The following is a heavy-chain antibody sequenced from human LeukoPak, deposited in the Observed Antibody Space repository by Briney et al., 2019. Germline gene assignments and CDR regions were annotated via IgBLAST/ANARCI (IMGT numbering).Heavy chain of an antibody. J-gene: IGHJ4*02. CDR2: INHSGST. Sequence: PSEALSLTCAVYGGSFSGYYWSWIRQPPGKGLEWIGEINHSGSTNYNPSLKSRVTISVDTSKNQFSLKLSSVTAADTAVYYCARGVREHTVVVTAIGHFDYWGQGTLVTVSS. CDR3: ARGVREHTVVVTAIGHFDY. CDR1: GGSFSGYY. D-gene: IGHD2-21*02. V-gene: IGHV4-34*01.